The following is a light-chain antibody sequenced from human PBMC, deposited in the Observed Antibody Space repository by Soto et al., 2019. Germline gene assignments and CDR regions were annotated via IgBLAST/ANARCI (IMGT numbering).Light chain of an antibody. CDR3: QKYYTTPQG. J-gene: IGKJ1*01. Sequence: DIVMTQSPDSLAVSLGERATINCTSSQSVLYSSDNKNYLAWYQQKPGQPPKLLIYWASTRESGVPDRFSGSGSGTDCTLTISSLHAEDVAVYYCQKYYTTPQGFGQGTKVDIK. V-gene: IGKV4-1*01. CDR2: WAS. CDR1: QSVLYSSDNKNY.